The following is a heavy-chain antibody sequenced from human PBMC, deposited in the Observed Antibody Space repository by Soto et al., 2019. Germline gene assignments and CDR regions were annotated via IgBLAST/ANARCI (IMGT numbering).Heavy chain of an antibody. D-gene: IGHD3-22*01. Sequence: GASVKVSCKASGYTFTSYYINWVRQATGQGLEWMGWMNPNSGNTGYAQKFQGRVTMARNTSISTAYMELSSLRSEDTAVYYCARHVPDDSSGYINWFDPWGQGTLVTVSS. CDR3: ARHVPDDSSGYINWFDP. V-gene: IGHV1-8*01. CDR1: GYTFTSYY. CDR2: MNPNSGNT. J-gene: IGHJ5*02.